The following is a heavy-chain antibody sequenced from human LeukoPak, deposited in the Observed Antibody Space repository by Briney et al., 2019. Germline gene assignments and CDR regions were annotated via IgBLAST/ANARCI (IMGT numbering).Heavy chain of an antibody. CDR1: GGSISSSSYS. CDR2: IYYSGST. D-gene: IGHD1-14*01. V-gene: IGHV4-39*01. J-gene: IGHJ3*02. Sequence: SETLSLTCTVSGGSISSSSYSWGWIRQPPGKGLEWIGSIYYSGSTYYNPSLKSRVTISVDTSKNQFSLKLSSVTAADTAVYYCARHLTGGGGAFDIWGQGTMVTVSS. CDR3: ARHLTGGGGAFDI.